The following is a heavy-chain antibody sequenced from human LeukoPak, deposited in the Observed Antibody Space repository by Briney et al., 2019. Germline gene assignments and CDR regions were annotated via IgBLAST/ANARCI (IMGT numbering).Heavy chain of an antibody. J-gene: IGHJ4*02. Sequence: GGSLRLSCTASGFTFSSFAIPWVRQAPGKGLEWVAVISSDGSSKYYADSVKGRFTISRDNSKNTLYLQMNSLRPEDTAVYFCARPYHYDTSGYYYPYFDFWGQGTRVTVSS. D-gene: IGHD3-22*01. CDR1: GFTFSSFA. CDR2: ISSDGSSK. CDR3: ARPYHYDTSGYYYPYFDF. V-gene: IGHV3-30*03.